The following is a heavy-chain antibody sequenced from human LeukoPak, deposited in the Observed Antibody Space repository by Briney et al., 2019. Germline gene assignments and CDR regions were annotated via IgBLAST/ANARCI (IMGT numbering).Heavy chain of an antibody. D-gene: IGHD2-15*01. CDR2: ISGSGGST. CDR3: ASSLLGYCSGGSCPREYYYYYYGMDV. CDR1: GFTFSSYV. J-gene: IGHJ6*02. Sequence: GGSLRLSCAASGFTFSSYVMSWVRQAPGKGLEWVSAISGSGGSTYYADSVKGRFTISRDNAKNSLYLQMNSLRAEDTAVYYCASSLLGYCSGGSCPREYYYYYYGMDVWGQGTTVTVSS. V-gene: IGHV3-23*01.